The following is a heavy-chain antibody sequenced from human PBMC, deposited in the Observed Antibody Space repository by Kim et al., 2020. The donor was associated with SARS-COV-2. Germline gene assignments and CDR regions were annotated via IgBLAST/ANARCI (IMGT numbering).Heavy chain of an antibody. CDR2: ISSSGSTI. J-gene: IGHJ4*02. V-gene: IGHV3-11*04. CDR1: GFTFSDYY. Sequence: LSLTCAASGFTFSDYYMSWIRQAPGKGLEWVSYISSSGSTIYYADSVKGRFTISRDNAKNSLYLQMNSLRAEDTAVYYCARDRYFVGVDYWGQGTLVTVSS. D-gene: IGHD3-9*01. CDR3: ARDRYFVGVDY.